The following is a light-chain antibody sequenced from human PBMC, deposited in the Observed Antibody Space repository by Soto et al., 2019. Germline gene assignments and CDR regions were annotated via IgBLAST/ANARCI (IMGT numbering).Light chain of an antibody. J-gene: IGKJ5*01. V-gene: IGKV3-11*01. CDR2: SAF. Sequence: IVSTRSPAALSLASGERAILSCRASQICSSVLGWFQQKRGQPPRSFVYSAFNSTTGIPHRFSGSGSGTDFTLTIRRLEPEDLAVYSGQQHGDWPPITSGQGTR. CDR1: QICSSV. CDR3: QQHGDWPPIT.